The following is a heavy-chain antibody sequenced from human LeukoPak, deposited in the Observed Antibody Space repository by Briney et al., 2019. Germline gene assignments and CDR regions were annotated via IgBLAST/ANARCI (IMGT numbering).Heavy chain of an antibody. J-gene: IGHJ4*02. V-gene: IGHV3-23*01. CDR3: ARDSGSGSYSFY. CDR2: ISGSGGST. D-gene: IGHD3-10*01. CDR1: GFTFSSYA. Sequence: GGSLRLSCAASGFTFSSYAMSWVRQAPGKGLEWVSAISGSGGSTYYADSVKGRFTISRDNAKSTLSLQMNSLRAEDTAVYYCARDSGSGSYSFYWGQGTLVTVSS.